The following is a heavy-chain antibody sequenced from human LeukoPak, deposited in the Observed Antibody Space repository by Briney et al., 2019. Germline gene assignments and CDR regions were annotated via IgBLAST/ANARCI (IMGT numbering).Heavy chain of an antibody. J-gene: IGHJ2*01. CDR1: GFTFYDYA. D-gene: IGHD3-16*02. CDR3: AKDKGGGLGLSEWYFDL. Sequence: GGSLRLSCAASGFTFYDYAMHWVRQAPGKGLEWVSLISGDGGSTYYADSVKGRFTISRDNSKNSLYLQMNSLRTEDTALYYCAKDKGGGLGLSEWYFDLWGRGNPVTVSS. CDR2: ISGDGGST. V-gene: IGHV3-43*02.